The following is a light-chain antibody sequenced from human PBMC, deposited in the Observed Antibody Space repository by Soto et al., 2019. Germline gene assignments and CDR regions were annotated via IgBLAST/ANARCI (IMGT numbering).Light chain of an antibody. V-gene: IGKV3-15*01. J-gene: IGKJ5*01. CDR1: QSVSSN. CDR3: QQYYNWPIT. CDR2: GAS. Sequence: EIVMTQSPATLSVSPGEEATLSCRASQSVSSNLAWYQQKPGQAPRLLIYGASTRATGIPARFSGSGSGTEFTLTISSLQSEDFAVYYCQQYYNWPITFGQGTRLDIK.